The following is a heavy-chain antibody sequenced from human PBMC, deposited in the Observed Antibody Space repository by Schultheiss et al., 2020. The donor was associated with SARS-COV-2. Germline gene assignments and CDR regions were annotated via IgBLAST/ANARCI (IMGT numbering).Heavy chain of an antibody. CDR2: IWYDGSNK. D-gene: IGHD1-26*01. CDR1: GFTFSSYA. Sequence: GGSLRLSCAASGFTFSSYAMSWVRQAPGKGLEWVAVIWYDGSNKYYADSVKDRFAISRDNSKNTLYLQMNSLRTEDTAVYYCTTDDGGSYRAFWKYWGQGTLVTVSS. V-gene: IGHV3-33*08. CDR3: TTDDGGSYRAFWKY. J-gene: IGHJ4*02.